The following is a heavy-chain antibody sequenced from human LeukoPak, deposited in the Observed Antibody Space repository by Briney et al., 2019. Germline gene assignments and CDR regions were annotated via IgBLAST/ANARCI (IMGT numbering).Heavy chain of an antibody. V-gene: IGHV3-21*01. J-gene: IGHJ4*02. CDR3: ANSKQLCYDY. Sequence: SGGSLRLSCAASGFTFSSYSMNWVRQAPGKGLEWVSSISSSSSYIYYADSVKGRFTISRDNAKNSLYLQMNSLRAEDTAVYYCANSKQLCYDYWGQGTLVTVSS. CDR1: GFTFSSYS. CDR2: ISSSSSYI. D-gene: IGHD5-18*01.